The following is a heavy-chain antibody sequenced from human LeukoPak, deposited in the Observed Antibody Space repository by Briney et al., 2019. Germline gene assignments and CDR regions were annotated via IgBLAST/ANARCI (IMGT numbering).Heavy chain of an antibody. J-gene: IGHJ6*02. Sequence: ASVKVSCKASGYTFTSYAMHWVRQAPGQRLEWMGWINAGNGNTKYSQKFQGRVTITRDTSASTAYMELSSLRSEDTAVYYCARVEYQLLGRYYYYGLDVWGQGTTVTVSS. CDR3: ARVEYQLLGRYYYYGLDV. CDR2: INAGNGNT. V-gene: IGHV1-3*01. CDR1: GYTFTSYA. D-gene: IGHD2-2*01.